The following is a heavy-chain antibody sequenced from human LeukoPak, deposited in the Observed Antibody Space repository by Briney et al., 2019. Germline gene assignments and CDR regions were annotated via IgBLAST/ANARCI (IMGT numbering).Heavy chain of an antibody. J-gene: IGHJ4*02. CDR1: GYIFTSYA. CDR3: ARGKRNSDYDYFDY. CDR2: INAGNSNT. V-gene: IGHV1-3*01. Sequence: ASVKVSCKASGYIFTSYAIHWVRQAPGQGLEWMGWINAGNSNTKYSQKLQGRVTITRDTSASAAYMELSSLRSEDTAVYYCARGKRNSDYDYFDYWDQGTLVTVSS. D-gene: IGHD5-12*01.